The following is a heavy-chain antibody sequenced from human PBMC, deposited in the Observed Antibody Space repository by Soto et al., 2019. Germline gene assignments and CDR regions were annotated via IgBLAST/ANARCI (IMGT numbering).Heavy chain of an antibody. CDR1: GGSISSGGYY. D-gene: IGHD6-6*01. CDR3: ARLRKYSNLNYYYYGMDV. Sequence: SETLSLTCTVSGGSISSGGYYWSWIRQHPGRGLEWIGSIDHSGSTNYNPSLKSRVTISVDTSKNQFSLKLSSVTAADTAVYYCARLRKYSNLNYYYYGMDVWGQGTTVTVSS. V-gene: IGHV4-39*01. J-gene: IGHJ6*02. CDR2: IDHSGST.